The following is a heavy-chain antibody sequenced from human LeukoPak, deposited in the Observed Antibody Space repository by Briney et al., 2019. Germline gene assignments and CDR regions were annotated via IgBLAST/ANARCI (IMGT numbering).Heavy chain of an antibody. Sequence: SETLSLTCTVSGGSISSSSYYWGWLRQPPGKGLEWIGSIYYSGSTYYHPSLKSRVTISVDTSKNQFSLKLSSATAADTAVYYCASGERRLLWFGELFWGQGTLVTVSS. CDR3: ASGERRLLWFGELF. CDR1: GGSISSSSYY. V-gene: IGHV4-39*07. CDR2: IYYSGST. D-gene: IGHD3-10*01. J-gene: IGHJ4*02.